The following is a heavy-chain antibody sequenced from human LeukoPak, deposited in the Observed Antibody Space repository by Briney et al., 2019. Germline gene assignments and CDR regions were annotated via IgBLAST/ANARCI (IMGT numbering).Heavy chain of an antibody. D-gene: IGHD4-17*01. Sequence: SDTLSLTCTVSGGSISSISYYWGWIRQPPGKGLEWIGSIYYSGSTYYNPSLKSRVTISVDTSKNQFSLKLSSVTAADTAVYCCASTTVTFYHYGMDVWGQGTTVTVSS. CDR2: IYYSGST. V-gene: IGHV4-39*01. CDR3: ASTTVTFYHYGMDV. J-gene: IGHJ6*02. CDR1: GGSISSISYY.